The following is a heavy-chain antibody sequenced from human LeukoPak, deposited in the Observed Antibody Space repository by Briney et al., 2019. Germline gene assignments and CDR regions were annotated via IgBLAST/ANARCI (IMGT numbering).Heavy chain of an antibody. J-gene: IGHJ4*02. Sequence: KPSDTLSLTCAVSGYSLTSSNWWGWIRQPPGKGLECIGSIYYSGSTYYNPSLKSRVTISVDTSKNQFSLKLSSVTAADTAVYYCARTYTAMVAGSDYWGQGTLVTVSS. CDR3: ARTYTAMVAGSDY. V-gene: IGHV4-28*01. CDR1: GYSLTSSNW. D-gene: IGHD5-18*01. CDR2: IYYSGST.